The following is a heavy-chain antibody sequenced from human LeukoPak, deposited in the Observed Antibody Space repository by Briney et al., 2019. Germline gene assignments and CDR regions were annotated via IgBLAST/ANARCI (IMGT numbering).Heavy chain of an antibody. J-gene: IGHJ6*02. CDR3: AREGSLEYYDFWSGYADYYYYGMDV. D-gene: IGHD3-3*01. V-gene: IGHV3-48*02. CDR1: GFTFSSYS. Sequence: GGSLRLSCAASGFTFSSYSMNWVRQAPGKGLEWVSYISSSSSTIYYADSVKGRFTISRDNAKNSLYLQMNSLRDEDTAVYYCAREGSLEYYDFWSGYADYYYYGMDVWGQGTTVTVSS. CDR2: ISSSSSTI.